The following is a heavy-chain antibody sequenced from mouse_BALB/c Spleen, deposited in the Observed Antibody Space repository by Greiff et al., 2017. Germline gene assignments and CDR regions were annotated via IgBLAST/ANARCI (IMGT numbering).Heavy chain of an antibody. CDR1: GYTFTSYW. J-gene: IGHJ4*01. D-gene: IGHD4-1*01. Sequence: QVQLQQSGAELAKPGASVKMSCKASGYTFTSYWMHWVKQRPGQGLEWIGYINPSTGYTEYNQKFKDKATLTADKSSSTAYMQLSSLTSEDSAVYYCARWELNYAMDYWGQGTSVTVSS. CDR3: ARWELNYAMDY. CDR2: INPSTGYT. V-gene: IGHV1-7*01.